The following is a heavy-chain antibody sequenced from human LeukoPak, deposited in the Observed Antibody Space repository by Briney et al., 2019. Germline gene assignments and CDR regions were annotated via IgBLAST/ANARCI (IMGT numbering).Heavy chain of an antibody. Sequence: GASVKVSCKASGYTFTGYYMHWVRQAPGQGLEWMGWINPNSGGTNYAQKLQGRVTMTRDTSISTAYMELSRLRSDDTAVYYCARVHVDIVATTFFDYWGQGTLVTVSS. V-gene: IGHV1-2*02. D-gene: IGHD5-12*01. CDR1: GYTFTGYY. CDR2: INPNSGGT. J-gene: IGHJ4*02. CDR3: ARVHVDIVATTFFDY.